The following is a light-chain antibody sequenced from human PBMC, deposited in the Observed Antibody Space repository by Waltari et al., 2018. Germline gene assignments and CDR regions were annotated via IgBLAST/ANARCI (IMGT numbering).Light chain of an antibody. V-gene: IGLV2-8*01. CDR2: EVA. CDR3: SSNAVGNNFL. CDR1: SSDVGSFES. J-gene: IGLJ2*01. Sequence: QSALTQPPSASGSPGQSVTISCTGSSSDVGSFESVSWYQHHPGKAPQLIVYEVAKWPPGDPDPAHFACSKSGNTAFLTVSSLKPEDEADYYCSSNAVGNNFLFGGGTKLTVL.